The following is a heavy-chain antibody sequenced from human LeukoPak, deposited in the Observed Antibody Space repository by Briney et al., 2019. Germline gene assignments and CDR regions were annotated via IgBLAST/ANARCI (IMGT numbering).Heavy chain of an antibody. Sequence: ASVKVSCKASGYTFTSYGISLVRQAPGQGLEWMGWISAYNGNTNYAQKLQGRVTMTTGTSTSTAYMELRSLRSDDTAVYYCARSFIEYSSSPDDYWGQGTLVTVSS. J-gene: IGHJ4*02. CDR1: GYTFTSYG. V-gene: IGHV1-18*01. CDR2: ISAYNGNT. D-gene: IGHD6-6*01. CDR3: ARSFIEYSSSPDDY.